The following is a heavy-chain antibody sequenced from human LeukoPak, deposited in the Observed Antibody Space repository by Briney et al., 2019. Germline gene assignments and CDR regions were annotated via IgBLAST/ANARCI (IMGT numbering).Heavy chain of an antibody. CDR2: IYYSGST. CDR3: ARDTLKGGLDY. V-gene: IGHV4-30-4*08. D-gene: IGHD2-2*02. CDR1: GGSTSSGDYY. Sequence: SQTLSLTCTVSGGSTSSGDYYWSWIRQPPGKGLEWIGYIYYSGSTYYNPSLKSRVTISVDTSKNQFSLKLSSVTAADTAVYYCARDTLKGGLDYWGQGTLVTVSS. J-gene: IGHJ4*02.